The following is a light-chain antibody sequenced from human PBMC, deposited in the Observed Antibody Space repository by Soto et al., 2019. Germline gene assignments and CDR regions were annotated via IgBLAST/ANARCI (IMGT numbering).Light chain of an antibody. CDR1: QSISSY. J-gene: IGKJ1*01. CDR3: QQYDNWRT. Sequence: DIQMTQSPSSLSASVGDRVTITCRASQSISSYLNWYQQKPGKAPKLLIYAASSLQSGVPSRFSGSGSGTDFTLTISSLQPEDFAVYYCQQYDNWRTLGQGTKVDI. CDR2: AAS. V-gene: IGKV1-39*01.